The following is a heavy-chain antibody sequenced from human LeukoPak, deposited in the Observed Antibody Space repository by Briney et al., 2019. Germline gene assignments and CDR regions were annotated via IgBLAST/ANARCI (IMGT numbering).Heavy chain of an antibody. V-gene: IGHV4-34*01. D-gene: IGHD2-2*01. CDR3: ARGHPRYCSSTSCPTRWFDP. CDR1: GGSFSGYY. CDR2: INHSGST. J-gene: IGHJ5*02. Sequence: SETLSLTCAVYGGSFSGYYWSWIRQPPGKGLERIGEINHSGSTNYNPSLKSRVTISVDTSKNQFSLKLSSVTAADTAVYYCARGHPRYCSSTSCPTRWFDPWGQGTLVTVSS.